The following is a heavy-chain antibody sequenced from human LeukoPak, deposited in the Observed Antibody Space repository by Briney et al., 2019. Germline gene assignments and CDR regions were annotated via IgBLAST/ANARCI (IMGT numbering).Heavy chain of an antibody. CDR1: GGSIRRSNYY. V-gene: IGHV4-39*01. Sequence: SETLSLTCTVSGGSIRRSNYYWGWIRQPPGKGLEWIGSIYYSGSAYYNPSLKSRVTISADTSKNQFSLKLSSVTAADTAVYYCATTFGRTYYYDSSGIGNWGQGTLVTVSS. D-gene: IGHD3-22*01. CDR2: IYYSGSA. J-gene: IGHJ4*02. CDR3: ATTFGRTYYYDSSGIGN.